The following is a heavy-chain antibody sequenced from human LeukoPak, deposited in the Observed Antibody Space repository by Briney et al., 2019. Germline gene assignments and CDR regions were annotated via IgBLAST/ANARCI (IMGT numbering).Heavy chain of an antibody. CDR1: GFTFSDYY. CDR3: ALGTINKDYYFGMDV. J-gene: IGHJ6*02. D-gene: IGHD2-8*01. CDR2: ISNSGTTV. Sequence: GGSLRLSCAASGFTFSDYYMTWLRQAPGKGLEWLSYISNSGTTVFYADSVKGRFTVSRDNAKRSLYLQIESLRDDDTAVYHCALGTINKDYYFGMDVWGQGTTVTVSS. V-gene: IGHV3-11*01.